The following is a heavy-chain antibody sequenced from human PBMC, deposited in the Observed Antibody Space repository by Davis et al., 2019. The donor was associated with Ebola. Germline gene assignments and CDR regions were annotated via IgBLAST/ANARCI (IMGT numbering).Heavy chain of an antibody. CDR1: GFTFTSFD. V-gene: IGHV3-23*01. Sequence: GGSLRLSCAASGFTFTSFDMSWVRQAPGKGLEWVASVSKGGTATFYADSVKGRLTISRDNFKNTLYLQMDTLRAEDTALYYCEKVAGTGWNYFDYWGQGILVTVSS. D-gene: IGHD6-19*01. CDR3: EKVAGTGWNYFDY. J-gene: IGHJ4*02. CDR2: VSKGGTAT.